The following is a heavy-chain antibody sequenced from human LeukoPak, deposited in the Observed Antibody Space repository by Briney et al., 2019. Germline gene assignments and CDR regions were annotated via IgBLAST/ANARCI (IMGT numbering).Heavy chain of an antibody. Sequence: PGGSLRLSCAASGFTFSNAWMSWVRQAPGKGLVWVGRIKRKTDGGTTDYAAPVKGRFTISRDDSKNTLYLQMNSLNIEDTAVYYCTITVATSIDYWGQGTLVTVSS. CDR3: TITVATSIDY. V-gene: IGHV3-15*01. D-gene: IGHD5-12*01. J-gene: IGHJ4*02. CDR1: GFTFSNAW. CDR2: IKRKTDGGTT.